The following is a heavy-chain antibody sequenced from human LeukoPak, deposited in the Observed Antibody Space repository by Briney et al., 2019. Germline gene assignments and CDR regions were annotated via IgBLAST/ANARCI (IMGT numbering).Heavy chain of an antibody. Sequence: SEALSLTCAVYGGSISSYYWSWIRQPAGKGLEWIGRIYTSGSTNYNPSLKSRVTMSVDTSKNQFSLKLSSVTAADTAVYYCARENYDFWSGYYTMYYGMDVWGQGTTVTVSS. D-gene: IGHD3-3*01. CDR2: IYTSGST. CDR3: ARENYDFWSGYYTMYYGMDV. CDR1: GGSISSYY. V-gene: IGHV4-4*07. J-gene: IGHJ6*02.